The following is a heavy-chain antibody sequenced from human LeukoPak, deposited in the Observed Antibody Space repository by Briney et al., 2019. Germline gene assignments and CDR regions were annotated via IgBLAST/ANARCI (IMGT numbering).Heavy chain of an antibody. D-gene: IGHD2-15*01. V-gene: IGHV1-18*01. J-gene: IGHJ4*02. CDR2: VSAYANNT. CDR3: ARDCIGCHGFDY. Sequence: GASVKVSCKASGYTFINYGISWVRQAPGQGLEWMGCVSAYANNTNYVQTFQGRVTMTTDTSTSTAYMKLRSVGSDETAIYYCARDCIGCHGFDYWGQGTLVTVSS. CDR1: GYTFINYG.